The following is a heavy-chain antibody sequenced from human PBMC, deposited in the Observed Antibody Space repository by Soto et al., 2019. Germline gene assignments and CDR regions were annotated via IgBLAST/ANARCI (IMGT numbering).Heavy chain of an antibody. J-gene: IGHJ4*02. CDR2: INHSGSS. V-gene: IGHV4-34*01. Sequence: SETLSLTCAVYGGSFSGYDWTWIRQPPGTGLEWIGEINHSGSSNYNPSLKSRVTISVDTSKNQFSLKLTSVTAADTAVYYCARDKITGLFDYWGKGTLVT. CDR1: GGSFSGYD. CDR3: ARDKITGLFDY. D-gene: IGHD2-8*02.